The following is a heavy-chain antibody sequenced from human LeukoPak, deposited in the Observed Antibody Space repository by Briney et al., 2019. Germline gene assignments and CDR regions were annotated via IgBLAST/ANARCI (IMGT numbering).Heavy chain of an antibody. CDR2: INPNSGGT. CDR1: GYTFTGYY. Sequence: GASVKVSCKASGYTFTGYYMHWVRQAPGQGLEWMGWINPNSGGTNYAQKFQGRVTMTRDTSISTAYMELSRLRSDDTAVYYCARVRTKQLWFPRNDAFDIWGQGTMVTVSS. V-gene: IGHV1-2*02. CDR3: ARVRTKQLWFPRNDAFDI. J-gene: IGHJ3*02. D-gene: IGHD5-18*01.